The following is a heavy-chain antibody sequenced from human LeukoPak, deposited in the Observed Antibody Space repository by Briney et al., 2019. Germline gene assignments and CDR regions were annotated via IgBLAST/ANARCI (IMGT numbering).Heavy chain of an antibody. CDR1: GITFSDYS. CDR2: ISSSSIT. Sequence: GGSLRLSCTASGITFSDYSMNWVRQAPGKGLEWVSYISSSSITYYADSVRGRFTISRDNAKNSLYLQMNSLRAEDTAVYYCARGGNLDNGGGGTLVTVSS. V-gene: IGHV3-69-1*01. D-gene: IGHD1-14*01. J-gene: IGHJ4*02. CDR3: ARGGNLDN.